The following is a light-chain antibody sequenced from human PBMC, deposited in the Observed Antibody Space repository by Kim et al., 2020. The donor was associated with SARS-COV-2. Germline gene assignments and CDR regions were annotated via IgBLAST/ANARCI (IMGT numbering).Light chain of an antibody. CDR3: QSYDTDNQGI. J-gene: IGLJ2*01. CDR1: SGSIASNT. V-gene: IGLV6-57*03. Sequence: NFMLTQPHSVSESPGKTVTISCTRSSGSIASNTVQWYQQRPGRAPTNVIYDDNLRPSGVPDRFSGSLDSSSNSASLTISGLKTEDEADYYCQSYDTDNQGIFGGATQLTVL. CDR2: DDN.